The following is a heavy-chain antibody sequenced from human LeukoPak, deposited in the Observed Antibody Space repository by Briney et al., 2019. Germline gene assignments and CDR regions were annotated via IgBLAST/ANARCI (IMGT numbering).Heavy chain of an antibody. CDR3: ARVRNYPDAFDI. V-gene: IGHV4-59*01. CDR1: GGSISNYY. J-gene: IGHJ3*02. CDR2: IYDTGST. Sequence: SETLSLTCTVSGGSISNYYWAWIRQPPGKGLEWIGYIYDTGSTKYNPSLKSRLTISLHPSRNQFSLNLSSLTAADTAIYYCARVRNYPDAFDIWGQGRMVTVSS. D-gene: IGHD5-24*01.